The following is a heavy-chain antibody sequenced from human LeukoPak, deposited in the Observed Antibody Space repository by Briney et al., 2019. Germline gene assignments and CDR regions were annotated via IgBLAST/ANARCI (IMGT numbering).Heavy chain of an antibody. D-gene: IGHD2-2*01. Sequence: GASVKVSCKASGYTFTSYDINWVRQATGQGLEWMGWMNPNSGNTGYAQKFQGRVTMTRNTSISTAYMELSSLRSEDTAVYNCVRGSSSTSDAFDIWGQGTMVTVSS. J-gene: IGHJ3*02. CDR2: MNPNSGNT. CDR1: GYTFTSYD. V-gene: IGHV1-8*02. CDR3: VRGSSSTSDAFDI.